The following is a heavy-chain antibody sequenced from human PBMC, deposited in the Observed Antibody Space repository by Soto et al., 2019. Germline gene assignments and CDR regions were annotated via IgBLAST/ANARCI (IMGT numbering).Heavy chain of an antibody. D-gene: IGHD3-10*01. J-gene: IGHJ4*02. Sequence: SVKVSCKASGGTFSSYAISWVRPAPGQGLEWMGGIIPIFGTANYAQKFQGRVTITADESTSTAYMELSSLRSEDTAVYYCARDRTLYYYGSGSYWTHDYWGQGTLVTVSS. CDR2: IIPIFGTA. CDR1: GGTFSSYA. V-gene: IGHV1-69*13. CDR3: ARDRTLYYYGSGSYWTHDY.